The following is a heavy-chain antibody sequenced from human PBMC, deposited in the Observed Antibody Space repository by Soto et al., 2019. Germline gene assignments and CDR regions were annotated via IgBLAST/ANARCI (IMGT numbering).Heavy chain of an antibody. D-gene: IGHD1-20*01. CDR1: GGSISSGGCY. J-gene: IGHJ6*02. V-gene: IGHV4-31*03. Sequence: QVQLQESGPGLVKPSQTLSITCTVSGGSISSGGCYWNWIRQHPGKALEWIGYISYSGSTYYNPSLQSRITISIDTSKNQFSLKLSSVTAADTAVYYCARAKITPGYYYSGMDVWGQGTTVTVSS. CDR2: ISYSGST. CDR3: ARAKITPGYYYSGMDV.